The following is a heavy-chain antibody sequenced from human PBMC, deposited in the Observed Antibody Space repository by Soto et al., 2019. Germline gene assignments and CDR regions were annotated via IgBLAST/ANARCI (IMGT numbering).Heavy chain of an antibody. CDR2: INHSGST. V-gene: IGHV4-34*01. D-gene: IGHD6-13*01. Sequence: SETLSLTCAVYGGSFNGYYWSWIRQPPGKGLEWIGEINHSGSTNYNPSLKSRVTISVDTSKNQFSLKLSSVTAADTAVYYCAREVAAASFYYYSYGMDVWGQGTTVTV. CDR1: GGSFNGYY. CDR3: AREVAAASFYYYSYGMDV. J-gene: IGHJ6*02.